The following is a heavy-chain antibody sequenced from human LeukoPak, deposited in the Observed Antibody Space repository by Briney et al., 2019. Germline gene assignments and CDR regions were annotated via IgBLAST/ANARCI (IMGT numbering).Heavy chain of an antibody. J-gene: IGHJ4*02. V-gene: IGHV3-23*01. CDR2: ISGSGGTT. D-gene: IGHD6-19*01. CDR1: GFTFSSYA. CDR3: AKRDSSGSLPRLFDY. Sequence: GGSLRLSCAASGFTFSSYAMSWVRQAPGTGLEWVSYISGSGGTTSYADSVKGRVTISRDNSKNTLYLQMNSLRAEDTAVYYCAKRDSSGSLPRLFDYWGQGTLVTVSS.